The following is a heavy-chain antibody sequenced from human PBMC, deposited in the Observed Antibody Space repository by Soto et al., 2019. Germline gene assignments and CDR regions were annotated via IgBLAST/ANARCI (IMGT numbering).Heavy chain of an antibody. J-gene: IGHJ4*02. D-gene: IGHD6-13*01. CDR1: GGSISSSSYY. V-gene: IGHV4-39*01. CDR3: ARQKAGTLYPDY. CDR2: IYYSGST. Sequence: QLQLQESGPGLVKPSETLSLTCTVSGGSISSSSYYWGWIRQPPGKGLEWIGSIYYSGSTYYNPSLKSRVTISVDTSKNQFSLKLSSVTAADTAVYYCARQKAGTLYPDYWGQGTLVTVSS.